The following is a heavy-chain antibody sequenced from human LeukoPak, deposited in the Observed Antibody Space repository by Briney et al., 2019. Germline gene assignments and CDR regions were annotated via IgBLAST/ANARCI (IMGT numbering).Heavy chain of an antibody. D-gene: IGHD4-17*01. CDR3: ARAGGDYTENWFDP. CDR2: ISSSSSYI. V-gene: IGHV3-21*01. J-gene: IGHJ5*02. CDR1: GFTSSSYS. Sequence: GGSLRLSCAASGFTSSSYSMNWVRQAPGKGLEWVSSISSSSSYIYYADSVKGRFTISRDNAKNSLYLQMNSLRAEDTAVYYCARAGGDYTENWFDPWGQGTLVTVSS.